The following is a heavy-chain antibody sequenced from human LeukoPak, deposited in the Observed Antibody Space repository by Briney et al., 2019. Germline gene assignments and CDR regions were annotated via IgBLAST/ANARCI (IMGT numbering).Heavy chain of an antibody. D-gene: IGHD2-15*01. J-gene: IGHJ4*02. CDR2: ISAYNGNT. V-gene: IGHV1-18*01. CDR1: GYTFTSYG. Sequence: ASVKVSCKASGYTFTSYGISWVRQAPGQGLEWMGWISAYNGNTNYAQKLQGRVTMTTDTSTSTAYLELRSLRSDDTAVYYCAREGRYCSGGSCYSEFDYWGQGTLVTVSS. CDR3: AREGRYCSGGSCYSEFDY.